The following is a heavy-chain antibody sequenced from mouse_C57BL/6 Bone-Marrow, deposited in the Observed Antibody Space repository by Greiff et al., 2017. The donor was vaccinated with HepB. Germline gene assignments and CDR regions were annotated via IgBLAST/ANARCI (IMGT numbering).Heavy chain of an antibody. CDR2: IDPENGDT. CDR1: GFNIKDDY. J-gene: IGHJ2*01. Sequence: EVQLQQSGAELVRPGASVKLSCTASGFNIKDDYMHLVKQRPEQGLEWIGWIDPENGDTEYASKFQGKATITADTSSNTAYLQLSSLTSEDTAVYYCTTWFITTVVAHFDYWGQGTTLTVSS. V-gene: IGHV14-4*01. D-gene: IGHD1-1*01. CDR3: TTWFITTVVAHFDY.